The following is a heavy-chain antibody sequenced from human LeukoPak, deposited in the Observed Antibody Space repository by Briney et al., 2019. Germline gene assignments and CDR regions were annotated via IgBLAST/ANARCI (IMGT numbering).Heavy chain of an antibody. CDR3: ARDRGTMIVVVTSGELDY. CDR1: GGSISSSSYY. V-gene: IGHV4-39*07. CDR2: IYYSGST. Sequence: SETLSLTCTVSGGSISSSSYYWGWIRQPPGKGLEWIGSIYYSGSTYYNPSLKSRVTISVDTSKNQFSLKPSSVTAADTAVYYCARDRGTMIVVVTSGELDYWGQGTLVTVSS. D-gene: IGHD3-22*01. J-gene: IGHJ4*02.